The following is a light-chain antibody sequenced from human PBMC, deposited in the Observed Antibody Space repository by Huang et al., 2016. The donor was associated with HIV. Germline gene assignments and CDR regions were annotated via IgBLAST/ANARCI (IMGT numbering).Light chain of an antibody. CDR1: QSVDNSY. CDR2: GAS. V-gene: IGKV3-20*01. CDR3: QQYGGSPT. J-gene: IGKJ1*01. Sequence: EIVLTQSPGTLSLSPGERAILSCRAIQSVDNSYLAWYQQKPGQSPRLLIYGASTRATAIPDRFSGSGSGTDFTLIISRLQPEDFAVYYCQQYGGSPTFGQGTKVEIK.